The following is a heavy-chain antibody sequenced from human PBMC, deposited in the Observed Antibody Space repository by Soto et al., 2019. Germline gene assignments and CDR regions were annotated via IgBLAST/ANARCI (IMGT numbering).Heavy chain of an antibody. V-gene: IGHV4-34*01. Sequence: PSETLSLTCAVYGGSFSGYYWSWIRQPPGKGLEWIGEINHSGSTNYNPSLKSRVTISVDTSKNQFSLKLSSVTAADTAVYYCARSSTKGEVLRKYYYYGMDVWGQGTTVTVSS. J-gene: IGHJ6*02. CDR2: INHSGST. CDR3: ARSSTKGEVLRKYYYYGMDV. CDR1: GGSFSGYY. D-gene: IGHD2-8*01.